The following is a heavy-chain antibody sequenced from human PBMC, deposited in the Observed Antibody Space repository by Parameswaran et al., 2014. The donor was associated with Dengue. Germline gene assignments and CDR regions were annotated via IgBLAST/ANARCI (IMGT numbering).Heavy chain of an antibody. Sequence: WVRQAPGQGLEWMGIINPSGGSTSYAQKFQGRVTMTRDTSTSTVYMELSSLKAEDTAVYYCARETVGYCSSTSCPVYFDYWGQGTLVTVSS. CDR2: INPSGGST. D-gene: IGHD2-2*01. CDR3: ARETVGYCSSTSCPVYFDY. V-gene: IGHV1-46*01. J-gene: IGHJ4*02.